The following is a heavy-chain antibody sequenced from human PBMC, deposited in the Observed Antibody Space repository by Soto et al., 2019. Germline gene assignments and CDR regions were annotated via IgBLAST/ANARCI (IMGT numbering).Heavy chain of an antibody. CDR1: GFTFSSYW. CDR2: INSDGSST. D-gene: IGHD6-13*01. Sequence: GGSLRLSCAASGFTFSSYWMHWVRQAPGKGLVWVSRINSDGSSTSYADSVKGRFTISRDNAKNTLYLQMNSLRAEDTAVYYCSRGSGYSSSWYLLWGQGTLVTVSS. J-gene: IGHJ4*02. CDR3: SRGSGYSSSWYLL. V-gene: IGHV3-74*01.